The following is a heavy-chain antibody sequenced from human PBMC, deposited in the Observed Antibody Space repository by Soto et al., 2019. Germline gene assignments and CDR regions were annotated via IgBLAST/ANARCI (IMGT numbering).Heavy chain of an antibody. CDR2: IYYSGST. CDR1: GGSISSGGYY. J-gene: IGHJ5*02. CDR3: AREGYPQGNWFDP. V-gene: IGHV4-31*03. D-gene: IGHD5-12*01. Sequence: QVQLQEPGPGLVKPSQTLSLTCTVSGGSISSGGYYWSWIRQHPGKGLEWIGYIYYSGSTYYNPPLKSRVTISVDTSKNQFSLKLSSVTAADTAVYYCAREGYPQGNWFDPWGQGTLVTVSS.